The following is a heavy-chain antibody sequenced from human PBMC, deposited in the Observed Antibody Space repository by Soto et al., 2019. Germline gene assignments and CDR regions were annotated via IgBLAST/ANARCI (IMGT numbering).Heavy chain of an antibody. CDR2: INPSSGST. Sequence: ASVKVSGKASGYTFTNYYIHWLRQAPGQGLEWMGLINPSSGSTTYAQKFRGRVTMTRDTSTSTVYMDLSSLRSEDTAMYSCARFPAAAGDYSYGLDVWGQGTPVTVSS. D-gene: IGHD6-13*01. CDR1: GYTFTNYY. V-gene: IGHV1-46*01. CDR3: ARFPAAAGDYSYGLDV. J-gene: IGHJ6*02.